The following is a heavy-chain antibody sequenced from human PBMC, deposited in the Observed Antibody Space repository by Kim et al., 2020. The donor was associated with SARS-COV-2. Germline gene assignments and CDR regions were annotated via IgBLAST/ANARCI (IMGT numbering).Heavy chain of an antibody. J-gene: IGHJ6*03. Sequence: YADSVKGRFTISRDNSKSTLYLQMNSLGAEDTAVYYCARGRGNYYYFMDVWGKGTTVTVSS. V-gene: IGHV3-33*01. CDR3: ARGRGNYYYFMDV.